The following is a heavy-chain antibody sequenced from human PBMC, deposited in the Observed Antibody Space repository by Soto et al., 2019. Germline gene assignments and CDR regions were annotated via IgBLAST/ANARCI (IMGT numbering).Heavy chain of an antibody. Sequence: QTLSLTCAISGDSVSSNSAAWNWIRQSPSRGLEWLGRTYYRSKWYNDYAVSVKSRITINPDTSKNQFSLQLNSVTPEDTAVYYCARSPPPISSSSWYFDYYGMDVWGQGTTVTVSS. CDR1: GDSVSSNSAA. J-gene: IGHJ6*02. CDR2: TYYRSKWYN. D-gene: IGHD6-13*01. CDR3: ARSPPPISSSSWYFDYYGMDV. V-gene: IGHV6-1*01.